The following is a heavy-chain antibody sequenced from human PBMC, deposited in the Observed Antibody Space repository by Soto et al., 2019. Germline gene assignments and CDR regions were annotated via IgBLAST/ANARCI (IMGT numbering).Heavy chain of an antibody. CDR2: INHSGST. Sequence: SETLSLTCAVYGGSFSGYYWSWIRQPPGKGLEWIGEINHSGSTNYNPSLKSRVTISVDTSKNQFSLKLSSVTAADTAVYYCARVPRFVRFDYWGQGTLVTVSS. D-gene: IGHD2-21*01. V-gene: IGHV4-34*01. J-gene: IGHJ4*02. CDR3: ARVPRFVRFDY. CDR1: GGSFSGYY.